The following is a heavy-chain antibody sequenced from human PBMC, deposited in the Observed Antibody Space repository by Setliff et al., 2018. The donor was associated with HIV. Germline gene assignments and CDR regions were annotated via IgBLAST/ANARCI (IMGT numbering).Heavy chain of an antibody. CDR1: GFTFGDYA. D-gene: IGHD6-19*01. V-gene: IGHV3-49*04. CDR3: TTKGSD. CDR2: IRSKAYGGTT. J-gene: IGHJ4*02. Sequence: PGGSLRLSCTASGFTFGDYAVSWVRQAPGKGLEWVGFIRSKAYGGTTEYAASVKGRFTISRDDSKNTLYLQMNSLKTEDTAVYYCTTKGSDWGQGTLVTVSS.